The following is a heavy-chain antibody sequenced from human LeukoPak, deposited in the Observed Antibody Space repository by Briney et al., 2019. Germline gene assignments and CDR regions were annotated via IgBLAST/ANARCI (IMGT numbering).Heavy chain of an antibody. CDR3: ARHYCGGDCYSRWYFDL. CDR1: GGSISNYY. D-gene: IGHD2-21*02. CDR2: VYPSGST. J-gene: IGHJ2*01. V-gene: IGHV4-4*07. Sequence: SETLSLTCTVSGGSISNYYWSWIRQPAGKGLEWIGRVYPSGSTNYNPSLKSRVTMSVDASKNQFSLKLSSVTAADTAVYYCARHYCGGDCYSRWYFDLWGRGTLVTVSS.